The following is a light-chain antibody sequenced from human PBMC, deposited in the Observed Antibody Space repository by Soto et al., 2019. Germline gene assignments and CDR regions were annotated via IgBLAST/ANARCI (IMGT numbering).Light chain of an antibody. V-gene: IGLV2-14*01. CDR3: SSYTSSSTVV. CDR2: EVS. Sequence: QPVLTQPASVSGSPGQSITISCTGTSSDVGDYSYVSWYQQHPGKAPKLMIYEVSNRPSGVSNRFSGSKSGNTASLTISGLLAEDEADYYCSSYTSSSTVVFGGGTKLTVL. J-gene: IGLJ2*01. CDR1: SSDVGDYSY.